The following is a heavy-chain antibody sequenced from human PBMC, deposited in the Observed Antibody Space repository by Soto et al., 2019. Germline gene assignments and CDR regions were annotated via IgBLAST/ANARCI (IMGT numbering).Heavy chain of an antibody. CDR1: GITATNGH. J-gene: IGHJ4*02. V-gene: IGHV3-53*01. Sequence: GGSLRLSCAASGITATNGHMSWVRQAPGKGLEWVSVIYSDDNTYYADSVKGRFPISRDTSKDTVYLQMNSLRADDTAVYYCARDWNGDKYFDFWDQGSLVTVSS. D-gene: IGHD1-1*01. CDR3: ARDWNGDKYFDF. CDR2: IYSDDNT.